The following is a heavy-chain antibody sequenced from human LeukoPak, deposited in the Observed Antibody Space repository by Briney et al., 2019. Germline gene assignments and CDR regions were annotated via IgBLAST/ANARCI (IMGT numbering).Heavy chain of an antibody. J-gene: IGHJ4*02. CDR3: ARESTWNDY. V-gene: IGHV1-46*01. CDR1: GYTFTSYY. CDR2: INPSGGSK. D-gene: IGHD2/OR15-2a*01. Sequence: ASVKVSCKASGYTFTSYYIHWVRQAPGQGLEWVGLINPSGGSKSYAQKFQGRVTMTRDTSTSTVYMELSSLRSEDTALYYCARESTWNDYWGQGTLVTVSS.